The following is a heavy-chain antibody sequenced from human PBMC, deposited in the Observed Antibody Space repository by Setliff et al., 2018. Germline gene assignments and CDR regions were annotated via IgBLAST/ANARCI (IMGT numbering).Heavy chain of an antibody. J-gene: IGHJ5*02. CDR2: MYYIGSY. CDR1: GDSITRSGYY. CDR3: ARSYHLVLTNWFDA. V-gene: IGHV4-39*07. D-gene: IGHD1-26*01. Sequence: PSETLSLTCSVSGDSITRSGYYWGWVRQSPGKGLEWIGNMYYIGSYDYNPSLKSRVTISLDTSKNQFSLKLTSVTAADTAVYYCARSYHLVLTNWFDAWGQGIQVTVSS.